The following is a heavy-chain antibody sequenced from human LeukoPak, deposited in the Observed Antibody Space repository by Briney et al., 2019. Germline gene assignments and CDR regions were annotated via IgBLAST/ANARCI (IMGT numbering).Heavy chain of an antibody. CDR3: TTELYYDCSGSYCIDY. V-gene: IGHV3-15*01. D-gene: IGHD3-22*01. CDR2: IKIKTDGGTT. Sequence: GGSLRLSCAASGFTFSNAWMSWVRQAPGKGLEWVGRIKIKTDGGTTDYAAPVKGRFTISRDDSKNTLYLQMNSLKTEDTAVYYCTTELYYDCSGSYCIDYWGQGTLVTVSS. J-gene: IGHJ4*02. CDR1: GFTFSNAW.